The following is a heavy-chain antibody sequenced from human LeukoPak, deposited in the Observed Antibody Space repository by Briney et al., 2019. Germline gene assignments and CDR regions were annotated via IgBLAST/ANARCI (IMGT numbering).Heavy chain of an antibody. CDR2: IYYSGST. V-gene: IGHV4-59*01. CDR1: GGSISSYY. J-gene: IGHJ4*02. Sequence: SETLSLTCTVSGGSISSYYWSWIRQPPGKGLEWIGYIYYSGSTNYNPSLKSRVAISVDTSKNQFSLKLSSVTAADTAVYYCARGYCSGGSCYGGVDYWGQGTLVTVSS. D-gene: IGHD2-15*01. CDR3: ARGYCSGGSCYGGVDY.